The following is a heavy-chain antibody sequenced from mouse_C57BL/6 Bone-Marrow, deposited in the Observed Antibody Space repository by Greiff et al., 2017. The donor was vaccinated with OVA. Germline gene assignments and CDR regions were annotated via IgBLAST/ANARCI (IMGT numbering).Heavy chain of an antibody. CDR2: IYPGSGST. V-gene: IGHV1-55*01. CDR3: ARSPDSSGYWFAY. CDR1: GYTFTSYW. Sequence: QVQLQQPGAELVKPGASVKMSCKASGYTFTSYWITWVKQRPGQGLEWIGDIYPGSGSTNYNEKFKSKATLTVDTSSSTAYMQLSSPTSEDSAVYYCARSPDSSGYWFAYWGQGTLVTVSA. J-gene: IGHJ3*01. D-gene: IGHD3-2*02.